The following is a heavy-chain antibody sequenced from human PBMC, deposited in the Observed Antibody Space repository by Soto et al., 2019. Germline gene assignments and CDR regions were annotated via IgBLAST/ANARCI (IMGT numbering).Heavy chain of an antibody. V-gene: IGHV1-46*03. Sequence: ASVKVSCKAIGYSFTSHYMHWVRQAPGQGLEWMGTIYPGGVNIGYAQKFKGRVTMTKDTSTSTVYMELNSLTSEDTAVYYCARDQSGHDLFWWFNPGGQGTRATVPS. J-gene: IGHJ5*02. CDR2: IYPGGVNI. CDR1: GYSFTSHY. CDR3: ARDQSGHDLFWWFNP. D-gene: IGHD5-12*01.